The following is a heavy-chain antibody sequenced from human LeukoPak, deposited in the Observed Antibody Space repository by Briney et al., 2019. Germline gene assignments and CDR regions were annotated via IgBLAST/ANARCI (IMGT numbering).Heavy chain of an antibody. CDR2: INPNSDGT. V-gene: IGHV1-2*02. Sequence: EASVKVSCKASGYTFTGYYMHWVRQAPGQGLEWMGWINPNSDGTNYAQKFQGRVTMTRDTSISTAYMELSRLRSDDTAVYYCARARRYCSSTSCPPDYWGQGTLVTVSS. CDR1: GYTFTGYY. CDR3: ARARRYCSSTSCPPDY. D-gene: IGHD2-2*01. J-gene: IGHJ4*02.